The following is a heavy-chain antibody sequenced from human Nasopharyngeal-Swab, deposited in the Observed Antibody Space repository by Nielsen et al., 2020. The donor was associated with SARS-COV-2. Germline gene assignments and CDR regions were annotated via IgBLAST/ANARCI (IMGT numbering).Heavy chain of an antibody. D-gene: IGHD3-3*01. J-gene: IGHJ4*01. CDR3: AKYFGSGAYEAFCDC. Sequence: GESLKISCAAPGFTFSSSAISWVRQAPGLGLEWVSVIGAGGNTIYADSVKGRFTISRDNSKNMVYLQMDSLRAEDTAVYYCAKYFGSGAYEAFCDCWGHGALVTVSS. CDR2: IGAGGNT. V-gene: IGHV3-23*01. CDR1: GFTFSSSA.